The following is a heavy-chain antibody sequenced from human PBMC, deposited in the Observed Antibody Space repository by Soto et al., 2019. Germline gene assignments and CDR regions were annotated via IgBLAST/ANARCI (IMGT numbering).Heavy chain of an antibody. J-gene: IGHJ4*02. CDR1: GGTFSSYT. Sequence: QVQLVQSGAEVKKPGSSVKVSCKASGGTFSSYTISWVRQAPGQGLEWMGRIIPILGIANYAQKFQGRVTITADKSTSTAYMELSSLRSEDTAVYYCARDSLADCSGGSCEADYWGQGTLVTVSS. CDR2: IIPILGIA. D-gene: IGHD2-15*01. CDR3: ARDSLADCSGGSCEADY. V-gene: IGHV1-69*08.